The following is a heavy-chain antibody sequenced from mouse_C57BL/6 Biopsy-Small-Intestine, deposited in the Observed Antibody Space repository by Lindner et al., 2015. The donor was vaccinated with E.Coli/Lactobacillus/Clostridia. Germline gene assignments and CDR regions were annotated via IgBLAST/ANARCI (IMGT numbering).Heavy chain of an antibody. Sequence: VQLQESGPELVKPGASVKLSCKASGYSFINYDIHWVQQRPGQGLEWIGWIYPRDGSTYYNEKFKGKATLTVDTSSSTAYMELHSLTSEDSAVYFCAGEGSGSSYSYYFDYWGQGTTLTVSS. CDR2: IYPRDGST. CDR1: GYSFINYD. CDR3: AGEGSGSSYSYYFDY. J-gene: IGHJ2*01. D-gene: IGHD1-1*01. V-gene: IGHV1-85*01.